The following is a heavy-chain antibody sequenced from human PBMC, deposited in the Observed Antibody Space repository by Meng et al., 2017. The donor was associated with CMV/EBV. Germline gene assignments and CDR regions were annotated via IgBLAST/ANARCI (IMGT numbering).Heavy chain of an antibody. CDR1: GVHRSTSGVV. V-gene: IGHV2-5*02. D-gene: IGHD5-18*01. CDR3: AHRGSYGYHGY. J-gene: IGHJ4*02. Sequence: QTTVEDAGPTRGKTTQTLALPRTLSGVHRSTSGVVVVWIRQPPGKALEWLALIYWDDDKRYSPSLKSRLTITKDTSKNQVVLTMTNMDPVDTATYYCAHRGSYGYHGYWGQGTLVTVSS. CDR2: IYWDDDK.